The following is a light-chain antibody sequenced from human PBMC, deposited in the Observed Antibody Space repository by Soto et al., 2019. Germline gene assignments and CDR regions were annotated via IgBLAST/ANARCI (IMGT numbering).Light chain of an antibody. CDR1: SSNIGADYD. CDR2: GNN. Sequence: QPVLTQPPSVSGAPGESVTISCIGNSSNIGADYDVVWYQQFPGTAPKLLFYGNNNRHSGITDRISGSKSDTSATLGITGLQPGDEADYYCATWDNTLSVEVFGGGTKLTVL. J-gene: IGLJ3*02. V-gene: IGLV1-51*01. CDR3: ATWDNTLSVEV.